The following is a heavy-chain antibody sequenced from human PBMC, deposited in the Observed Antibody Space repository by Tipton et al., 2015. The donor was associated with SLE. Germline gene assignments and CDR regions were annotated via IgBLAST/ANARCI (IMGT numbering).Heavy chain of an antibody. V-gene: IGHV3-23*01. J-gene: IGHJ2*01. Sequence: SLRLSCAASGFTFSDYAMSWIRQAPGKGLEWVSGISASGGRSTNYADSVKGRFTISRENAKNSLYLQMNSLRAGDTAVYYCARRPRCSSASCSNADWYFDLWGRGTLVTVSS. CDR1: GFTFSDYA. CDR3: ARRPRCSSASCSNADWYFDL. CDR2: ISASGGRST. D-gene: IGHD2-2*01.